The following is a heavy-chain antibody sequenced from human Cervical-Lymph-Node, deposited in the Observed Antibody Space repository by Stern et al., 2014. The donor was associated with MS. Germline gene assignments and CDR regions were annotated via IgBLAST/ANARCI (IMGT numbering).Heavy chain of an antibody. CDR2: IMPIFSAT. Sequence: VQLVESGAEVKKPGSSVKVSCKASGGTSTKYAISWARQAPGHGLEWMGGIMPIFSATSSAQRFQGRVKITEEEYTRTAHMALSSLTSEVTAIYYCATYCDAFGMDIWGQGTTVTVSS. V-gene: IGHV1-69*01. J-gene: IGHJ6*02. CDR1: GGTSTKYA. CDR3: ATYCDAFGMDI. D-gene: IGHD4-17*01.